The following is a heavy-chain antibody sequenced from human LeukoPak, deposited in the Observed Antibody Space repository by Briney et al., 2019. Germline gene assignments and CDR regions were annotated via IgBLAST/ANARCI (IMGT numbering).Heavy chain of an antibody. CDR3: ARDPSVYYFDY. CDR1: GYTFNTYA. J-gene: IGHJ4*02. CDR2: INPNSGGT. V-gene: IGHV1-2*02. Sequence: ASVKVSCKASGYTFNTYAMNWVRQAPGQGLEWMGWINPNSGGTNYAQKFQGRVTMTRDTSISTAYMELSRLRSDDTAVYYCARDPSVYYFDYWGQGTLVTVSS.